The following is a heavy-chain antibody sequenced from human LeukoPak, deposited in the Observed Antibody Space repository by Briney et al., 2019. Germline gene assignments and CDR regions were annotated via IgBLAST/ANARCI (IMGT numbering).Heavy chain of an antibody. CDR3: ARRGEAMDPFDY. CDR1: GYSFTSYW. CDR2: IYPGDSDT. Sequence: GESLKVSCKDSGYSFTSYWIGWVRQMPGKGLEWMGVIYPGDSDTRYSPSFQGQVTISADKSINTAYLQWSSLKASDTAIYYCARRGEAMDPFDYWGQGTLVTVSS. D-gene: IGHD5-18*01. V-gene: IGHV5-51*01. J-gene: IGHJ4*02.